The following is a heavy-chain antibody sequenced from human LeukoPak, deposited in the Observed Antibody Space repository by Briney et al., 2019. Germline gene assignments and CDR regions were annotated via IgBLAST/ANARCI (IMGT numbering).Heavy chain of an antibody. Sequence: ASVKVSCKASGYTFTGYYMHWVRQAPGQGLEWMGRINPNSGGTNYAQKFQGRVTMTRDTSISTAYMELSRLRSDDTAVYYCAGDQGIAALDAFDIWGQGTMVTVSS. J-gene: IGHJ3*02. D-gene: IGHD6-13*01. V-gene: IGHV1-2*06. CDR3: AGDQGIAALDAFDI. CDR2: INPNSGGT. CDR1: GYTFTGYY.